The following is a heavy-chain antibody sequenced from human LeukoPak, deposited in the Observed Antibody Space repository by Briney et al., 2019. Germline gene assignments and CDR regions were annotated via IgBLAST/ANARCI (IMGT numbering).Heavy chain of an antibody. CDR1: GYTFTSYG. D-gene: IGHD2-21*02. Sequence: ASVKVSCKASGYTFTSYGISWVRQAPGQGLEWMGWISAYNGNTNYAQKLQGRVTMTTDTSTSTAYMELRSLRSDDTAVYYCARAPRQGVVVTAIDYWGQGTLVTVSS. V-gene: IGHV1-18*01. CDR3: ARAPRQGVVVTAIDY. CDR2: ISAYNGNT. J-gene: IGHJ4*02.